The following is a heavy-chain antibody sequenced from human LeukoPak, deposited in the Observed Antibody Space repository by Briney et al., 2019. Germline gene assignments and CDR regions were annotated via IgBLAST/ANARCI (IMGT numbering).Heavy chain of an antibody. CDR3: AKEVVVAATGILYYYYGMDV. CDR2: ISYDGSNK. D-gene: IGHD2-15*01. CDR1: GFTFSSYG. V-gene: IGHV3-30*18. J-gene: IGHJ6*02. Sequence: PGRSLRLSCAASGFTFSSYGMHWVRQAPGKGLEWVAVISYDGSNKYYADSVKGRFTISRDNSKNTLYLQMNSLRAEDTAVYYCAKEVVVAATGILYYYYGMDVWGQGTTVTVSS.